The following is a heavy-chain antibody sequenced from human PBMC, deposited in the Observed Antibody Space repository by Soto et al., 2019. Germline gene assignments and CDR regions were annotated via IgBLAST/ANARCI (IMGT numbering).Heavy chain of an antibody. CDR3: ARAVVLTFTRFYDMDV. CDR1: GGTFSSYS. V-gene: IGHV1-69*18. D-gene: IGHD3-9*01. Sequence: QVQLVQSGAEVKTPGSSVKVSCKASGGTFSSYSINWVRQAPGQGLEWMGRLIPMFGTTDYAQRFQGRVTFTADESHHTAPKEGTKLNSEETAVYYCARAVVLTFTRFYDMDVWGQGTTVTVSS. CDR2: LIPMFGTT. J-gene: IGHJ6*02.